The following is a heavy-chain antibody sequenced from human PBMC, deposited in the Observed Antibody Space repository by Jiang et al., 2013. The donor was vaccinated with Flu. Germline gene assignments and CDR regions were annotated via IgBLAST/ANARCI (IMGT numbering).Heavy chain of an antibody. V-gene: IGHV3-9*01. CDR2: GSI. Sequence: GSIGYADSVKGRFTISRDNAKNSLYLQMNSLRAEDTALFYCAKDIGDGSGSYYNGRVAFDIWGQGTMVTVSS. CDR3: AKDIGDGSGSYYNGRVAFDI. D-gene: IGHD3-10*01. J-gene: IGHJ3*02.